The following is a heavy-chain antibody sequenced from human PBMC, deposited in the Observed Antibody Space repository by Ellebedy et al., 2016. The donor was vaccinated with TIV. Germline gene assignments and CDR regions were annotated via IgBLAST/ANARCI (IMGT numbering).Heavy chain of an antibody. V-gene: IGHV1-18*01. D-gene: IGHD6-19*01. CDR2: ISGYNDNT. Sequence: ASVKVSXKASGYTFTSYSITWVRQAPGQGLEWMGWISGYNDNTNYAQKFQGRVTMTTDTSTSTAFMELRSLRSDDTAVYYCARDGVSGLDYWGQGTLVTVSS. CDR3: ARDGVSGLDY. CDR1: GYTFTSYS. J-gene: IGHJ4*02.